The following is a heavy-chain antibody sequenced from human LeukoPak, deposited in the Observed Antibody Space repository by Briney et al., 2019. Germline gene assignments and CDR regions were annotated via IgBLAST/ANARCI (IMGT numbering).Heavy chain of an antibody. CDR2: IYYSGST. V-gene: IGHV4-59*08. J-gene: IGHJ4*02. D-gene: IGHD6-19*01. CDR3: ATWGIAVAGTFDY. Sequence: SETLSLTCTVSGGSISSYYWSWTRQSPGKGLEWIGYIYYSGSTNYNPSLKSRVTISVDTSKNQFSLKLSSVTAADTAVYYCATWGIAVAGTFDYWGQGTLVTVST. CDR1: GGSISSYY.